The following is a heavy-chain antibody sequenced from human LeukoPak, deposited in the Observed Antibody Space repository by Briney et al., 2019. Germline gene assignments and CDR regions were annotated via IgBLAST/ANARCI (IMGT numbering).Heavy chain of an antibody. D-gene: IGHD3-22*01. CDR3: ARAAYDTNGFTANHDN. V-gene: IGHV3-53*01. CDR1: GFTVSSSY. Sequence: GGSLRLSCAASGFTVSSSYMSWVRQAPGKGLEWVSVLYSDGSTYYAGSVKGRFTISRDNPKNTLYLQMNDLRAEDTAVYYCARAAYDTNGFTANHDNWGQGTLVTVSS. J-gene: IGHJ4*02. CDR2: LYSDGST.